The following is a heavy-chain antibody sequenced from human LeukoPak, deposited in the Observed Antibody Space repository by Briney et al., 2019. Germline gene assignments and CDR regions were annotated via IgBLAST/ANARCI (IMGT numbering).Heavy chain of an antibody. J-gene: IGHJ4*02. V-gene: IGHV4-39*07. Sequence: SETLSLTCTVSGGSISSSSYYWGWIRQPPGKGLEWIGSIYYSGSTYYNPSLKSRVTISVDTSKNQFSLKLSSVTAADTAVYYCASMSYGRPFDYWGQGTLVTVSS. CDR3: ASMSYGRPFDY. CDR1: GGSISSSSYY. CDR2: IYYSGST. D-gene: IGHD5-18*01.